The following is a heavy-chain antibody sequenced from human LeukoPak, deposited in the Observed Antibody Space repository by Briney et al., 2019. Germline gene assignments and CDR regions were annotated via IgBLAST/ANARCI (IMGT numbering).Heavy chain of an antibody. J-gene: IGHJ5*02. V-gene: IGHV3-11*03. Sequence: PGGSLRLSCAASGFIFSDYYMSWMRQAPGKGLEWLSYIDGSSSRTNYADSVKGRFTISRDNAKNSLYLQMNSLRAEDTAVYFCARRGTDYCTPSSCHPNWFAPWGQGTQVTVSS. CDR3: ARRGTDYCTPSSCHPNWFAP. D-gene: IGHD4-11*01. CDR1: GFIFSDYY. CDR2: IDGSSSRT.